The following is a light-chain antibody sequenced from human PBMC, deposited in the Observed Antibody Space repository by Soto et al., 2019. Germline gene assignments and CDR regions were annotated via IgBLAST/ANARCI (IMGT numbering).Light chain of an antibody. J-gene: IGKJ4*01. CDR2: DAS. V-gene: IGKV3-11*01. CDR1: QSISSY. CDR3: QQRSDWPSLT. Sequence: IVLTQSPATLSLSPGDRATLSCRASQSISSYLAWYQQKPGQSPRLLIYDASNRASGIPARFSGSGSGTDFTLTISSLEPEDFALYYCQQRSDWPSLTFGGGTKVEIK.